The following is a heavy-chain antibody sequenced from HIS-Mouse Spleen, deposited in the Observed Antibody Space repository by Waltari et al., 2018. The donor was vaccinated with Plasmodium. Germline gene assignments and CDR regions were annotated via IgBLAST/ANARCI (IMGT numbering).Heavy chain of an antibody. V-gene: IGHV4-39*07. J-gene: IGHJ3*02. CDR3: ARDGRDGYNLAFDI. CDR1: GGSISSSSYY. D-gene: IGHD5-12*01. CDR2: IYYSGST. Sequence: QLQLQESGPGLVKPSETLSLTCTVSGGSISSSSYYWGWIRQPPGKGLEWVGSIYYSGSTYYNPSLKSRVTISVDTSKNQFSLKLSSVTAADTAVYYCARDGRDGYNLAFDIWGQGTMVTVSS.